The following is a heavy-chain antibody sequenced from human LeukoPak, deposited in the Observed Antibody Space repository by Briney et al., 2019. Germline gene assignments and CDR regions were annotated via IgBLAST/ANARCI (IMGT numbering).Heavy chain of an antibody. CDR2: INHSGST. CDR3: PRSHYYDSSGYYQLNPFDY. V-gene: IGHV4-34*01. J-gene: IGHJ4*02. CDR1: GGSFSGYY. Sequence: SETLSLTCAVYGGSFSGYYWSWIRQPPGKGLEWIGEINHSGSTNYNPSLKSRVTISVDTSKNQFSLKLSSVTAADTAVYYCPRSHYYDSSGYYQLNPFDYWGQGTLVTVSS. D-gene: IGHD3-22*01.